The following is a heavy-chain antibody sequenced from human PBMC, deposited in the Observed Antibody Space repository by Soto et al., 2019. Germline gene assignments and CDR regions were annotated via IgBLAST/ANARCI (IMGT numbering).Heavy chain of an antibody. CDR2: INHSGST. CDR1: GGSFSGYY. CDR3: VRYNRITTIWLFRSHSYGMDD. Sequence: PSETLSLTCAVYGGSFSGYYWSWIRQPPGKGLEWIGEINHSGSTNYNPSLKSRVTISVDTSKNQFSLKLSSVTAADTAVYYCVRYNRITTIWLFRSHSYGMDDRNQAPTVTVPS. V-gene: IGHV4-34*01. D-gene: IGHD1-20*01. J-gene: IGHJ6*01.